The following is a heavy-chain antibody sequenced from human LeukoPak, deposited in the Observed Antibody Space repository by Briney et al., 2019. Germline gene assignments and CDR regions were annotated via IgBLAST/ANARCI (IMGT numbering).Heavy chain of an antibody. D-gene: IGHD3-3*01. V-gene: IGHV3-73*01. Sequence: GGSLRLSCAASGFTFSGSAMHWVRQASGKGLEWVGRIRSKANSYATAYAASVKGRFTISRDDSKNTAYLQMNSLKTEDTAVYYCTRHYDFWSGPSGNDYWGQGTLVTVSS. CDR2: IRSKANSYAT. CDR1: GFTFSGSA. CDR3: TRHYDFWSGPSGNDY. J-gene: IGHJ4*02.